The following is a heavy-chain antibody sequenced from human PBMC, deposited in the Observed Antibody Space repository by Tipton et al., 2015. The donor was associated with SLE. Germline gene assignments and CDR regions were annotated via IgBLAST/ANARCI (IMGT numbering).Heavy chain of an antibody. CDR1: GFTFDDYG. J-gene: IGHJ4*02. CDR2: IDWNGGST. V-gene: IGHV3-20*04. Sequence: SLRLSCAASGFTFDDYGMSWVRQAPGKGLEWVSGIDWNGGSTGYADSVKGRFTISRDNAKNSLYVQMNSLRAEDTALYYCARGIYDTSAWGNYWGQGTLVTVSS. CDR3: ARGIYDTSAWGNY. D-gene: IGHD3-22*01.